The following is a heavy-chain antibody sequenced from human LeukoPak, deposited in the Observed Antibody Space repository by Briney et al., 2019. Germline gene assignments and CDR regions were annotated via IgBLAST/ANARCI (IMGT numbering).Heavy chain of an antibody. D-gene: IGHD5-18*01. J-gene: IGHJ4*02. CDR1: GFTFSSYA. CDR3: AKVKGSYGSRYYFDY. V-gene: IGHV3-23*01. Sequence: GGSLRLSCAASGFTFSSYAMSWVRQAPGKGLERVSAISGSGGSTYYADSVKGRFTISRDNSKNTLYLQMNSLRAEDTAVYYCAKVKGSYGSRYYFDYWGQGTLVTVSS. CDR2: ISGSGGST.